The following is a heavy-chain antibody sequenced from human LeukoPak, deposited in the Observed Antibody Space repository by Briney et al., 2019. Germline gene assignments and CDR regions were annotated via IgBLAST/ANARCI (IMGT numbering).Heavy chain of an antibody. V-gene: IGHV4-34*01. J-gene: IGHJ4*02. CDR3: ARGATYYYGSGSYSFES. D-gene: IGHD3-10*01. CDR1: GGSFSGYY. Sequence: SETLSLTCAVYGGSFSGYYWTWIRQPPGKGLEWIGEINHSGSTNYNPSLKSRVTMSVDTSMNQFSLKLSSVTAADTAVYYCARGATYYYGSGSYSFESWGQGTLVTVSS. CDR2: INHSGST.